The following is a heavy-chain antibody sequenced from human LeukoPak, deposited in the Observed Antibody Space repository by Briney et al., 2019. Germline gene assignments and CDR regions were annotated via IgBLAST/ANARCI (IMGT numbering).Heavy chain of an antibody. CDR2: IRYDGSNK. V-gene: IGHV3-30*02. J-gene: IGHJ4*02. Sequence: RGSLRLSCAASGFTFSSYGMHWVRQAPGKGLEWVAFIRYDGSNKYYADSVKGRFTISRDNAKNSLYLQMNSLRTEDTAVYYCVRDGPSWGNFDYWGQGTLVSVSS. D-gene: IGHD7-27*01. CDR3: VRDGPSWGNFDY. CDR1: GFTFSSYG.